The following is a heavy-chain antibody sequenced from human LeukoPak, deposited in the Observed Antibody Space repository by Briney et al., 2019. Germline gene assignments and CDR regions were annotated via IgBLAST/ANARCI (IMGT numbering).Heavy chain of an antibody. J-gene: IGHJ6*02. CDR2: INSGSTYT. CDR3: ARDYGYYYDSSGRNGNYGMDV. D-gene: IGHD3-22*01. V-gene: IGHV3-21*01. CDR1: GFTFSSYM. Sequence: GGSLRLSCAASGFTFSSYMMNWVRQAPGKGLEWVSSINSGSTYTYYTESVKGRFTVSRDNAKNSLFLQMNSLRAEDTAIYYCARDYGYYYDSSGRNGNYGMDVWGQGTTVTVSS.